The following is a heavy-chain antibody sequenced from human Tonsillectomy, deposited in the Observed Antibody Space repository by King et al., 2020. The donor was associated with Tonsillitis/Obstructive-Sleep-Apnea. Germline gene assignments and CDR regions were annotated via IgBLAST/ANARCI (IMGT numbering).Heavy chain of an antibody. CDR1: GGTFSSYA. Sequence: VQLVESGAEVKKPGSSVKVSCKASGGTFSSYAISWVRQAPGQGLEWMGRIIPILHIANYAQKFQGRVTITADKSTSTAYMELSSLRSEDTAVYFCATEGVLVAAIGYYDMDVWGKGTTVTVSS. D-gene: IGHD2-15*01. J-gene: IGHJ6*03. CDR2: IIPILHIA. CDR3: ATEGVLVAAIGYYDMDV. V-gene: IGHV1-69*09.